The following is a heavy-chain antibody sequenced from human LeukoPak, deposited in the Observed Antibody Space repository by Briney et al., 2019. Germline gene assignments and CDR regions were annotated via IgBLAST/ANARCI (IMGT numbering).Heavy chain of an antibody. CDR2: ISAYNGNT. J-gene: IGHJ3*02. V-gene: IGHV1-18*01. CDR3: ARDFLLEYYGSGSYYPGIYEAFDI. D-gene: IGHD3-10*01. CDR1: GYTFTSYG. Sequence: ASVKVSCKASGYTFTSYGISWVRQAPGQGLEWMGWISAYNGNTNYAQKLQGRVTMTTDTSTSTAYMELRSLRSDDTAVYYCARDFLLEYYGSGSYYPGIYEAFDIWGQGTMVTVSS.